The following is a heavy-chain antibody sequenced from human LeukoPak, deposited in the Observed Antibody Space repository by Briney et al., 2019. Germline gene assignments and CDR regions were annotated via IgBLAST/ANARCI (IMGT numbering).Heavy chain of an antibody. CDR2: IIPILGIA. Sequence: GASVKVSCKASGGTFSSYAISWVRQAPGQGLEWMGRIIPILGIANYAQKFQGRVTITADKSTSTAYMELSSLRSEDTAVYYCARVHPSQVSDYWGQGTLVTVSS. CDR1: GGTFSSYA. D-gene: IGHD2-8*01. V-gene: IGHV1-69*04. CDR3: ARVHPSQVSDY. J-gene: IGHJ4*02.